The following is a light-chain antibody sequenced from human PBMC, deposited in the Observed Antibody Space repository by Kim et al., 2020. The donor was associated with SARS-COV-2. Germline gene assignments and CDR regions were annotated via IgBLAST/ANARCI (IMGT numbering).Light chain of an antibody. CDR1: QRITRW. V-gene: IGKV1-5*01. J-gene: IGKJ2*01. Sequence: AAVGRSVTMPCRASQRITRWLAWYQQKPGKAPKLQIYDTSSRHRGVPSKVSCSGSGTEFPVSIGSLQPDECATDYCHQWYTYSHTFGQGTKLEF. CDR3: HQWYTYSHT. CDR2: DTS.